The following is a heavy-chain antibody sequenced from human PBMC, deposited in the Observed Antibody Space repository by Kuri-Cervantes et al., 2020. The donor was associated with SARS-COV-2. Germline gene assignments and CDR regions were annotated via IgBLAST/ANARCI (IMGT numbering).Heavy chain of an antibody. V-gene: IGHV4-61*02. CDR1: GGSISSSSYY. D-gene: IGHD3-3*01. J-gene: IGHJ6*03. Sequence: SETLSLTCTVSGGSISSSSYYWGWIRQPPGKGLEWIGRIYTSGSTNYNPSLKSRVTISVDTSKNQFSLKLSSVTAADTAVYYCARGSVGAIFGVVTHYYYMDVWGKGTTVTVSS. CDR3: ARGSVGAIFGVVTHYYYMDV. CDR2: IYTSGST.